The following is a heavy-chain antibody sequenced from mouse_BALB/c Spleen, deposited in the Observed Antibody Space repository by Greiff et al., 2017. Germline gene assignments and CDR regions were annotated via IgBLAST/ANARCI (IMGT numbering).Heavy chain of an antibody. V-gene: IGHV2-6-5*01. CDR1: GFSLTDYG. Sequence: VKLMESGPGLVAPSQSLSITCTVSGFSLTDYGVSWIRQPPGKGLEWLGVIWGGGSTYYNSALKSRLSISKDNSKSQVFLKMNSLQTDDTAMYYCAKEANYGSRGDYFDYWGQGTTLTVSS. CDR2: IWGGGST. CDR3: AKEANYGSRGDYFDY. J-gene: IGHJ2*01. D-gene: IGHD1-1*01.